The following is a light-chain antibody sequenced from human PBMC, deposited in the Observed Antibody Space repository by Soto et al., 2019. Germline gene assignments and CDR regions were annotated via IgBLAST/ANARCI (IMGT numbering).Light chain of an antibody. V-gene: IGKV1-5*03. CDR3: QQYNSYWT. Sequence: DIQMTQSPSTLSASVGDRVTITCRASQSISSWLAWYQQKPGKAPKLLIYKASSLESGVPSRFSGSGSGREFTLTISRLQPDDLATYYCQQYNSYWTFGQGTKVEIK. J-gene: IGKJ1*01. CDR1: QSISSW. CDR2: KAS.